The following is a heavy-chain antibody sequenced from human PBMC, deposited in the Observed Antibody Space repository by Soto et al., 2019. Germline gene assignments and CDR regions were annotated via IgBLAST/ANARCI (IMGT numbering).Heavy chain of an antibody. CDR1: GGSFSGYY. V-gene: IGHV4-34*01. J-gene: IGHJ4*02. CDR3: ARGLGYCSGGSCSEGYYFDY. Sequence: SETLSLTCAVYGGSFSGYYWSWIRQPPGKGLEWIGEINHSGSTNYNPSLKSRVTISVDTSKNQFSLKLSSVTAADTAVYYCARGLGYCSGGSCSEGYYFDYWGQGTLVTVSS. CDR2: INHSGST. D-gene: IGHD2-15*01.